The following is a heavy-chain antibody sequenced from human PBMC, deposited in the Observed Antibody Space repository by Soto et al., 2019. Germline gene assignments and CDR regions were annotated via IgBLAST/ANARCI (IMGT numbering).Heavy chain of an antibody. CDR3: ARVWAYIGSPYDY. J-gene: IGHJ4*02. CDR2: INHSGST. D-gene: IGHD1-26*01. V-gene: IGHV4-34*01. CDR1: GGSFSGYY. Sequence: SETLSLTCAVYGGSFSGYYWSWIRQPPGKGLEWIGEINHSGSTNYNPSLKSRVTISVDTSKNQFSLKLSSVTAADTAVYYCARVWAYIGSPYDYWGQGTLVTVSS.